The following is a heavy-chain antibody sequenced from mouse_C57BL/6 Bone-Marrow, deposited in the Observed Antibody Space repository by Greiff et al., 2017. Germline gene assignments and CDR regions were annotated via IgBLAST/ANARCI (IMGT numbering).Heavy chain of an antibody. Sequence: EVMLVESGGDLVKPGGSLKLSCAASGFTFSSYGMSWVRQTPDKRLEWVATISSGGSYTYYPDSVKGRFTISRDNAKKTLYLQMSSLKSEDTAMYYWARMSYGSSFYFDYWGQGTTLTVSS. CDR3: ARMSYGSSFYFDY. CDR2: ISSGGSYT. V-gene: IGHV5-6*01. D-gene: IGHD1-1*01. CDR1: GFTFSSYG. J-gene: IGHJ2*01.